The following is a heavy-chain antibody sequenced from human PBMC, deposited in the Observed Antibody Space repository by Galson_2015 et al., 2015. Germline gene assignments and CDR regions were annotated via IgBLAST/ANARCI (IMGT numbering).Heavy chain of an antibody. D-gene: IGHD2-2*01. CDR2: ISGSGGGT. V-gene: IGHV3-23*01. J-gene: IGHJ5*02. CDR3: AKAGRGSSTSPNVDWLDP. Sequence: SLRLSCAASEFTFSNYAMSWVRQAPGKGLEWVSAISGSGGGTFHADSVKGRFTISRDNSKNTVYLQMNSLRVEDTAVYYCAKAGRGSSTSPNVDWLDPWGQGTLVTVSS. CDR1: EFTFSNYA.